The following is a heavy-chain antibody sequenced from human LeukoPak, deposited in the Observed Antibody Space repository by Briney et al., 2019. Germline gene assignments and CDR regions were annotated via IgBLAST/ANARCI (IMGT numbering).Heavy chain of an antibody. CDR1: GGSISSHY. Sequence: SETLSLTCAVSGGSISSHYWSWLRQPPREGLEWIASIHYPGRTNYNPSLKGRVTISVDTSNSQFSLNLNSVTAADMAVYYWARGAGLYDYWGQGTLVTVSS. CDR2: IHYPGRT. D-gene: IGHD6-19*01. CDR3: ARGAGLYDY. J-gene: IGHJ4*02. V-gene: IGHV4-59*11.